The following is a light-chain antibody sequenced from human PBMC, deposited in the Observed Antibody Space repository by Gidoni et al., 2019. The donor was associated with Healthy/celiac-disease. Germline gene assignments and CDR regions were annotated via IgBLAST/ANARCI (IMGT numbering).Light chain of an antibody. CDR2: GAS. V-gene: IGKV3-20*01. J-gene: IGKJ4*01. Sequence: EIVLTPSPGTLSLSPGERATLSCRASQSVSSSYLAWYQQKPGQAPRLLIYGASSRATGIPDRFSGSGSGTDFTLTISRLEPEDFAVYYCQQYGSSLLTFXGXTKVXIK. CDR1: QSVSSSY. CDR3: QQYGSSLLT.